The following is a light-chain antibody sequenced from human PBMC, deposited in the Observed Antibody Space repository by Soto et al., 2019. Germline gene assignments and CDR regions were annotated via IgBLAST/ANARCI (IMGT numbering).Light chain of an antibody. V-gene: IGKV3-20*01. CDR2: GAS. J-gene: IGKJ5*01. CDR3: QQYGNSPPGT. Sequence: TVLTQAPGTLYFSPGERATLSCRASQSVDNSHVAWYQQRRGLPPRLLIYGASNRATGIPDRFSGSGSGADFTLTSSRLEPEDFAVYSCQQYGNSPPGTFGQGTRL. CDR1: QSVDNSH.